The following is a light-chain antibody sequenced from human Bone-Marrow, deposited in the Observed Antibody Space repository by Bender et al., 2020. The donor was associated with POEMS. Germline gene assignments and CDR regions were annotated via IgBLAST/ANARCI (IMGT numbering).Light chain of an antibody. V-gene: IGLV2-23*01. CDR1: SSDIGSYNC. J-gene: IGLJ3*02. CDR2: EGS. CDR3: CSYAGDGLGV. Sequence: QSALTQPASVSGSPGQSITISCTGTSSDIGSYNCVSWYQQHPGKAPKLMIYEGSERPSGVSNRFSGSKSGNTASLTISGLQAEDEADYYCCSYAGDGLGVFGGGTKLTVL.